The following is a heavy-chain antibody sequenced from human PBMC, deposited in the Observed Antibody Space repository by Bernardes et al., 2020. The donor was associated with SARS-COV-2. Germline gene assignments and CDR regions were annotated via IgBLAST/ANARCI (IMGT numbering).Heavy chain of an antibody. D-gene: IGHD3-3*01. CDR3: ADVFGRYYDFWSGYLN. V-gene: IGHV3-23*01. CDR1: GFTFSSYA. J-gene: IGHJ4*02. Sequence: GGSLRLSCAASGFTFSSYAMSWVRQAPGKGLEWVSAISGSGGSTYYADSVKGRFTISRDNSKNTLYLQMNSLRAEDTAVYYCADVFGRYYDFWSGYLNWGQGTLVTVSS. CDR2: ISGSGGST.